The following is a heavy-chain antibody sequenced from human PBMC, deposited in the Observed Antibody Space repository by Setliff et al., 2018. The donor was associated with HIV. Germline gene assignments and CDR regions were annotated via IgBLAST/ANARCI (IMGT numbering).Heavy chain of an antibody. CDR3: ARGTYYNGGHLPLDS. D-gene: IGHD2-8*01. J-gene: IGHJ4*02. CDR2: INHSGNI. Sequence: ETLSLTCAVYGGAFNDYYWNWIRQPPGEGLQWIGEINHSGNINYNPSLRSRVTMSVDTSKKQFSLNVTSVTAADTAVYYCARGTYYNGGHLPLDSWGQGALVT. CDR1: GGAFNDYY. V-gene: IGHV4-34*01.